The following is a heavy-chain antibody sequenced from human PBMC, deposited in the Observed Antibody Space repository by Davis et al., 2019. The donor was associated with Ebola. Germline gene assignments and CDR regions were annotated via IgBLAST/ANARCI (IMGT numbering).Heavy chain of an antibody. CDR2: TYPGDSDS. Sequence: GESLKISCKASGYSFTSHWIAWVRQLPGKGLEWMGITYPGDSDSSYSPSFQGQVTMSADKSVSTAYLQWKSLTASDTAVYYCARQGSYDSGSFWGYYYAMDVWGQGTTVTVAS. V-gene: IGHV5-51*01. J-gene: IGHJ6*02. CDR1: GYSFTSHW. D-gene: IGHD3-10*01. CDR3: ARQGSYDSGSFWGYYYAMDV.